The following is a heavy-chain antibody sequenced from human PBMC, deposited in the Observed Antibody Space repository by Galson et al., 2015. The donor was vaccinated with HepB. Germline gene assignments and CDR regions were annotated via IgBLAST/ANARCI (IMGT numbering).Heavy chain of an antibody. CDR1: GFTFSSYG. Sequence: SLRLSCAASGFTFSSYGMHWVRQAPGKGLEWVAVIWYDGSNKYYADSVKGRFTISRDNSKNTLYLQMNSLRAEDTAVYYCARPIRGYYSYGMDVRGQGTMVTV. V-gene: IGHV3-33*01. CDR3: ARPIRGYYSYGMDV. J-gene: IGHJ6*02. CDR2: IWYDGSNK.